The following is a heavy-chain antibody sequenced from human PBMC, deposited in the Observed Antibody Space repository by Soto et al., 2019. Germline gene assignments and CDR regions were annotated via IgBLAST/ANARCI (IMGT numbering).Heavy chain of an antibody. J-gene: IGHJ4*02. CDR1: GGSISSYY. CDR3: ASTRTGSDFWSGDYAKPGLDY. Sequence: SETLSLTCTVSGGSISSYYWSWIRQPPGKGLEWIGYIYYSGSTNYNPSLKSRVTISVDTSKNQFSLKLSSVTAADTAVYYCASTRTGSDFWSGDYAKPGLDYWGQGTLVTVSS. D-gene: IGHD3-3*01. V-gene: IGHV4-59*01. CDR2: IYYSGST.